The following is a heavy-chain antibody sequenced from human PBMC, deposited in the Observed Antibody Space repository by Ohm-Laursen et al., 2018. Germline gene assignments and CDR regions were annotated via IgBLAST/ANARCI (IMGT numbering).Heavy chain of an antibody. CDR3: AREPPGVVVANYYYYYGMDV. CDR2: ISSGGGTT. V-gene: IGHV3-23*01. D-gene: IGHD3-22*01. Sequence: GSLRLSCSASGFTFSSYGMSWVRQAPGKGLEWVSAISSGGGTTYYADSVKGRFTISRDNSKNTLYLQMNSLRAEDTAVYYCAREPPGVVVANYYYYYGMDVWGQGTTVTVSS. J-gene: IGHJ6*02. CDR1: GFTFSSYG.